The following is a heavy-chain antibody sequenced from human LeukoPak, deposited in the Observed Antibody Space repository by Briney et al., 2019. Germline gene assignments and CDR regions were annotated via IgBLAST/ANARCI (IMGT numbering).Heavy chain of an antibody. Sequence: PGGPLRLSCAASGFTFSNAWMSWVRQAPGKGLEWVGRIKSKTDGGTTDYAAPVKGRFTISRDDSKNTLYLQMNSLKTEDTAVYYCTTGWDIVVVPAAIGAFDIWGQGTTVTVSS. CDR2: IKSKTDGGTT. CDR1: GFTFSNAW. D-gene: IGHD2-2*02. V-gene: IGHV3-15*01. J-gene: IGHJ3*02. CDR3: TTGWDIVVVPAAIGAFDI.